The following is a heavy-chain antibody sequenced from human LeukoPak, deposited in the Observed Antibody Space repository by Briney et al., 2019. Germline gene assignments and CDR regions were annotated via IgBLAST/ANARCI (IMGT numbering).Heavy chain of an antibody. CDR2: IYHSGST. D-gene: IGHD1-26*01. CDR1: GGSISSGGYS. J-gene: IGHJ6*02. V-gene: IGHV4-30-2*01. CDR3: ARLIRATNGMDV. Sequence: SQTLSLTCAVSGGSISSGGYSWSWIRQPPGKGLEWIGYIYHSGSTYYNPSLKSRVTISVDRSKNQFSLKLSSVTAADTAVYYCARLIRATNGMDVWGQGTTVTVSS.